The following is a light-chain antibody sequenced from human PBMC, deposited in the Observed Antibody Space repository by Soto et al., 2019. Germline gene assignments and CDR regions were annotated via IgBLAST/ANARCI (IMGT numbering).Light chain of an antibody. J-gene: IGKJ4*01. V-gene: IGKV3-15*01. CDR2: GAS. CDR1: QSVSSN. CDR3: QQYNNWPLT. Sequence: EIVMTQSPATLSVSPGERATLSCRASQSVSSNLGWYQQKPGQAPRLLIYGASTRATGIPARFSGSESGTEFTLTISSLQSEDFAVYYCQQYNNWPLTFGGGTKVDI.